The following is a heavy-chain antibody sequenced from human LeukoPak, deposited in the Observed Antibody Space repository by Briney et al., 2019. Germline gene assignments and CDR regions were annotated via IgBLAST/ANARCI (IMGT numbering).Heavy chain of an antibody. V-gene: IGHV3-7*01. CDR3: ARLSTSVAGGDH. Sequence: GGSLRLSCTASGFSFSTSWMSWVRQTPGKGLEWVANIKKDGSEEYYVDSVKTRFTISRDNAKNSLYLQLNSLIVEDTVVYYCARLSTSVAGGDHWGQGTLVTVSS. CDR1: GFSFSTSW. D-gene: IGHD6-19*01. CDR2: IKKDGSEE. J-gene: IGHJ4*02.